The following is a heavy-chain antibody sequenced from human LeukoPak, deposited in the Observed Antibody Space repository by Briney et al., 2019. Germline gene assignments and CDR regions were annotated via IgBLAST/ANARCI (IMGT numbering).Heavy chain of an antibody. Sequence: SETLSLTCTVSDDSMTGYYWSWIRQPPGKGLEWVAYIFHSGDTNYNPSLRSRITISIDTSKNQFSLKLRSVTAADTAVYYCVRQPYRSGAYYFDYWGQGTLITVSS. CDR2: IFHSGDT. V-gene: IGHV4-59*08. CDR3: VRQPYRSGAYYFDY. J-gene: IGHJ4*02. D-gene: IGHD2-15*01. CDR1: DDSMTGYY.